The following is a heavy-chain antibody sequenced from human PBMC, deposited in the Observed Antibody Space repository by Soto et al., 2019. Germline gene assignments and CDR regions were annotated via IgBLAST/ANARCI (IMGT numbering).Heavy chain of an antibody. CDR2: IWYDGSNK. D-gene: IGHD6-19*01. CDR3: ARDGQGLAPSALDV. CDR1: GFTFSGHA. J-gene: IGHJ6*02. Sequence: QVQLVESGGGVAQPGRSLRLSCTVSGFTFSGHAMHWVRQAPGKGLEWVTQIWYDGSNKYYAESVKGRFTISRDNYKNTLDLQMNSLRVEDTAVYYCARDGQGLAPSALDVWGQGTSVTVSS. V-gene: IGHV3-33*01.